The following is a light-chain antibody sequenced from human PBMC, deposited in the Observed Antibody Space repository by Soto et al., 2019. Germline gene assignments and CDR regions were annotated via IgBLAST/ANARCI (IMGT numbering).Light chain of an antibody. CDR2: GAS. V-gene: IGKV3-20*01. J-gene: IGKJ1*01. CDR3: QQYGSSRT. Sequence: EIVLTQSPGTLSLSPGERATLSCRASPSVSRSYLAWYQQKPGQAPRLLIYGASSRAAGIPDGFSGSGSGTDFTLTISRLEPEDFAVYYCQQYGSSRTFGQGTKVEIK. CDR1: PSVSRSY.